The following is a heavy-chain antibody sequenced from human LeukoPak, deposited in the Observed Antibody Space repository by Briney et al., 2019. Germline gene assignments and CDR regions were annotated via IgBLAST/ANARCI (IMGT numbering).Heavy chain of an antibody. Sequence: ETGGSLRLSCAATGFTFSDYWMSWVRQAPGKGLEWVSAISGSGGSTYYADSVKGRFTISRDNSKNTLYLQMNSLRAEDTAVYYCAKDGQVSSGWFDYWGQGTLVTVSS. CDR3: AKDGQVSSGWFDY. V-gene: IGHV3-23*01. J-gene: IGHJ4*02. CDR2: ISGSGGST. CDR1: GFTFSDYW. D-gene: IGHD6-19*01.